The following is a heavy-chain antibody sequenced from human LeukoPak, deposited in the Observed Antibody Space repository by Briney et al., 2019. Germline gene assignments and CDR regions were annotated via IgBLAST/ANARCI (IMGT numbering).Heavy chain of an antibody. Sequence: GGSLRLSCAASGFTFSSYGMHWVRQAPGKGLEWVAVICYDGSNKYYADSVKGRFTISRDNSKNTLYLQMNSLRAEDTAVYYCARSPYYYGSGSYYLPLYWGQGTLVTVSS. CDR3: ARSPYYYGSGSYYLPLY. CDR1: GFTFSSYG. J-gene: IGHJ4*02. CDR2: ICYDGSNK. D-gene: IGHD3-10*01. V-gene: IGHV3-33*01.